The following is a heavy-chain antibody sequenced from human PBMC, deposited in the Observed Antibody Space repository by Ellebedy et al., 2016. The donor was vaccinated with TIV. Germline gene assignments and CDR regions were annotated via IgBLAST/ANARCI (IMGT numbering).Heavy chain of an antibody. V-gene: IGHV4-59*01. J-gene: IGHJ5*02. CDR1: GGSISSYY. CDR3: VGATRSSWWFDP. D-gene: IGHD2-15*01. CDR2: IYYSGST. Sequence: SETLSLXXTVSGGSISSYYWSWIRQPPGKGLEWIGYIYYSGSTNYNPSLKSRVTISVDTSKNQFSLKLSSVTAADTAVYYCVGATRSSWWFDPWGQGTLVTVSS.